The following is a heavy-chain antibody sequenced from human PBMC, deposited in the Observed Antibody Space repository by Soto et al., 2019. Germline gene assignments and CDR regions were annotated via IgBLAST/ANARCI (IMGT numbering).Heavy chain of an antibody. CDR2: ISAYNGNT. CDR3: ARDIAAAGDKWFDP. V-gene: IGHV1-18*01. J-gene: IGHJ5*02. Sequence: GASVKVSCKASGYTFTSYAMHWVRQAPGQGLEWMGWISAYNGNTNYAQKLQGRVTMTTDTSTSTAYMELRSLRSDDTAVYYCARDIAAAGDKWFDPWGQGTLVNVSS. D-gene: IGHD6-13*01. CDR1: GYTFTSYA.